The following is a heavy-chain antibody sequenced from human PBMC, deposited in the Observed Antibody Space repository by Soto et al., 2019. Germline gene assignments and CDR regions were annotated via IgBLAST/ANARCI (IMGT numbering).Heavy chain of an antibody. Sequence: PSETLSPTCTVSGDSISSDYWSWIRQPPGKGLEWIGYIYHSGRTYYNPSLKSRVTISVDRSKNQFSLKLSSVTAADTAVYYCARVPGPWGQGTLVTVSS. CDR1: GDSISSDY. CDR3: ARVPGP. J-gene: IGHJ5*02. V-gene: IGHV4-59*12. CDR2: IYHSGRT.